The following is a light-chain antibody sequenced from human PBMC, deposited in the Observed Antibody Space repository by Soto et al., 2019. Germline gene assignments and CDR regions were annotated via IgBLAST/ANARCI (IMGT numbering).Light chain of an antibody. Sequence: QALLTQPPSVSGAPGQRVTISCTGSSSNIGAGYDVHWYQQLPGTAPQLLIFGNTNRPSGVPDRFSGSKSGTSASLAITGLQAEDEADYFCQSYDSSLSGYVFGTGTKVTVL. J-gene: IGLJ1*01. V-gene: IGLV1-40*01. CDR3: QSYDSSLSGYV. CDR1: SSNIGAGYD. CDR2: GNT.